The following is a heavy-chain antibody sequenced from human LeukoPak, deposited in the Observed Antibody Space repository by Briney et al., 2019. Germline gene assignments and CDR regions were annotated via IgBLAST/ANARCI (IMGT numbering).Heavy chain of an antibody. V-gene: IGHV3-23*01. CDR3: AKDSNSVIMWFEN. J-gene: IGHJ4*02. CDR2: VSVSGA. Sequence: GRSLRLSCAASGFTFSSYAMHWVRQAPGKGLEWVSGVSVSGAHYADSVKGRFTVSRDSSKETLYLQLNSLRPEDTAVYYCAKDSNSVIMWFENWGQGTLVTVSS. CDR1: GFTFSSYA. D-gene: IGHD3-10*01.